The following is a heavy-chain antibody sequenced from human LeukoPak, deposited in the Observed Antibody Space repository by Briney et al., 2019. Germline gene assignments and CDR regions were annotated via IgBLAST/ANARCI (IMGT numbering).Heavy chain of an antibody. J-gene: IGHJ4*02. D-gene: IGHD1-26*01. Sequence: GGSLRLSCAASGFTFSSYWMSWVRQAPGKGREWVANIKQDGSEKYYVDCVKGRFTISRDYAKHSLYVQMKSLRAEDTAVYYCARDESGESELDYWGQGTLVTVSS. CDR2: IKQDGSEK. CDR1: GFTFSSYW. V-gene: IGHV3-7*01. CDR3: ARDESGESELDY.